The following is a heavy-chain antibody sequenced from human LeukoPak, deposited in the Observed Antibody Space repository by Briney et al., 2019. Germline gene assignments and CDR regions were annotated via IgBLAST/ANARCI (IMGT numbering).Heavy chain of an antibody. D-gene: IGHD2-8*02. V-gene: IGHV4-59*01. CDR3: ARGSFWCTGGVRLEDYYYYMDV. CDR1: GGSISSYY. CDR2: IYYSGST. Sequence: PSETLSLTCTVSGGSISSYYWSWIRQPPGKGLEWIGYIYYSGSTNYNPSLKSRVTISVDTSKNQFSLKLSSVTAADTAVYYCARGSFWCTGGVRLEDYYYYMDVWGKGTTVTVSS. J-gene: IGHJ6*03.